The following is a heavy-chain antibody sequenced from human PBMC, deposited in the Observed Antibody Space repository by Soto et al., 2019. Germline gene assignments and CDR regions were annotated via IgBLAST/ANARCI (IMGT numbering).Heavy chain of an antibody. Sequence: GASVKVSCKASGYTFTNFGISWVRQAPGQGLEWMGWISAYNGNTNYAQKFQGRVTMTTDTSTSTAYMEVRSLRFDDTAVYYCARGQNSDSSSQYYYYGMDVWGQGTTVTVSS. V-gene: IGHV1-18*01. CDR1: GYTFTNFG. J-gene: IGHJ6*02. CDR2: ISAYNGNT. D-gene: IGHD6-13*01. CDR3: ARGQNSDSSSQYYYYGMDV.